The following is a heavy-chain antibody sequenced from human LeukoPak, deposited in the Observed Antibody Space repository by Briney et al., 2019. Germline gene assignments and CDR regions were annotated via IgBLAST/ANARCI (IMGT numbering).Heavy chain of an antibody. V-gene: IGHV3-23*01. CDR2: ISGSGGST. CDR3: AKDSSLDPPTQRFDH. Sequence: GGSLRLSCAASGFTFSSYDMSWVRQAPGKGLEWVSAISGSGGSTYYEDSVRGRFTISRHNSRHPLNLQMNCLRAEDTAVYYCAKDSSLDPPTQRFDHWGQGTLVTVSS. CDR1: GFTFSSYD. D-gene: IGHD1-1*01. J-gene: IGHJ5*02.